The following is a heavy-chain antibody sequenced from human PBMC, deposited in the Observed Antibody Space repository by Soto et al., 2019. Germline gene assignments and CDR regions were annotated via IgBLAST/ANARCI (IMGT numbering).Heavy chain of an antibody. J-gene: IGHJ4*02. CDR3: AKVFNSYYGDSLAN. Sequence: RPAWGSEGCTVGHDGKPCGRQAPGKGLEWVAVISYDGSNKYYADSVKGRFTISRDNSKNTLYLQMNSLRAEDTAVYYCAKVFNSYYGDSLANWGQGTLVTVSS. CDR2: ISYDGSNK. CDR1: GCTVGHDG. D-gene: IGHD4-17*01. V-gene: IGHV3-30*18.